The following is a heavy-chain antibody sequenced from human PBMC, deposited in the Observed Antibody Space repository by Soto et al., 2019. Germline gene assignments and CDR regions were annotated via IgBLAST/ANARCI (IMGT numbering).Heavy chain of an antibody. D-gene: IGHD5-18*01. Sequence: GGALRLSCAASGISFTTYAMHWVRQAPGKGLEWVAVISDDGSIKYYADSVKGRFTISTDNSKNTFYLQMNSLRGDDTALSYCARAIETAMDPCDYWGQGALVTVSS. V-gene: IGHV3-30-3*01. CDR3: ARAIETAMDPCDY. CDR2: ISDDGSIK. J-gene: IGHJ4*02. CDR1: GISFTTYA.